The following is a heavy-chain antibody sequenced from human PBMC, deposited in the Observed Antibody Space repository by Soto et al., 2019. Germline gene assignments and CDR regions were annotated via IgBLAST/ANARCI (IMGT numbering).Heavy chain of an antibody. J-gene: IGHJ6*02. CDR1: GYTFTSYY. D-gene: IGHD5-12*01. CDR2: ISPYTGNT. CDR3: VMVDNSVTPTPQEV. Sequence: GASVKVSCKASGYTFTSYYMHWVRQAPGQGLEWMGRISPYTGNTHSATKVQGRLTMTTDTSTSTAYMDLGSLTSDDTAVYYCVMVDNSVTPTPQEVWGQGTTVTVSS. V-gene: IGHV1-18*04.